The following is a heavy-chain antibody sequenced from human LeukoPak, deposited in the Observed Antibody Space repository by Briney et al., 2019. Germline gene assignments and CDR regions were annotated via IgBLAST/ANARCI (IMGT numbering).Heavy chain of an antibody. CDR3: ARDQGTMTGAFDY. CDR1: GFTFSSYS. Sequence: GGSLRLSCAASGFTFSSYSMNWVRRAPGKGLEWVSSISSSSSYIYYADSVKGRFTISRDNSKNTLSFQMGSLRAEDMAVYYCARDQGTMTGAFDYWGQGTLVTVSS. J-gene: IGHJ4*02. V-gene: IGHV3-21*01. D-gene: IGHD3-22*01. CDR2: ISSSSSYI.